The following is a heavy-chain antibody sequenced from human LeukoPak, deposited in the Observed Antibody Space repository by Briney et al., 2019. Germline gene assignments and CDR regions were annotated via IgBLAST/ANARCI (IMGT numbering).Heavy chain of an antibody. Sequence: PSETLSLTCTVFGGSISSGDFCWSWIRQPPGKGLEWIGYIYYSGSTYYNPSLKSRVTISVDTSKNQFSLKLSSVTAADTAVYYCARDLLYSSPGFDYWGQGTLVTVSS. CDR2: IYYSGST. V-gene: IGHV4-30-4*08. D-gene: IGHD6-13*01. J-gene: IGHJ4*02. CDR1: GGSISSGDFC. CDR3: ARDLLYSSPGFDY.